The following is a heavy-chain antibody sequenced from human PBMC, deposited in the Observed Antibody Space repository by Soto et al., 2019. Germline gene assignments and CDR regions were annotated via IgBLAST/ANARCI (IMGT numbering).Heavy chain of an antibody. CDR2: INGGNGVT. D-gene: IGHD3-3*01. Sequence: QVQLVQSGTAVKPPGASVKVSCKASGFTFSTYTIEWVRQAPGQRLEWMGWINGGNGVTRYSEQFQGSVIFTRDTSASTAYMELNSLTSEDTAVYYCARVYEGFDIWGQGTMVTVSS. V-gene: IGHV1-3*01. CDR3: ARVYEGFDI. J-gene: IGHJ3*02. CDR1: GFTFSTYT.